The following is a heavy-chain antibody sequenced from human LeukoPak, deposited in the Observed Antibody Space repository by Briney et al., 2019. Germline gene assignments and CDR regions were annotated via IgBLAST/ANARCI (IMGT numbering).Heavy chain of an antibody. CDR1: GFTFDDYA. Sequence: GGSLRLSCAASGFTFDDYAMHWVRQAPGKGLEWVSGISWNSGSIGYADSVKGRFTISRDNAKNSLYLQMNSLRAEDTAVYYCARDFEVGEGFASRAVTFDIWGQGTLVTVSS. CDR3: ARDFEVGEGFASRAVTFDI. CDR2: ISWNSGSI. D-gene: IGHD3-3*01. J-gene: IGHJ3*02. V-gene: IGHV3-9*01.